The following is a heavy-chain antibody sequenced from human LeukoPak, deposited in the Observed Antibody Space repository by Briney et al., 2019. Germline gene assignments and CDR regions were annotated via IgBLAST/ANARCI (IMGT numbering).Heavy chain of an antibody. CDR1: GGSISSYY. V-gene: IGHV4-59*01. D-gene: IGHD5-18*01. J-gene: IGHJ2*01. CDR3: ARDRAMVADWYFDL. Sequence: SETLSLTCTVSGGSISSYYWSWIRQPAGKGLEWIGYIYYSGTTNYNPSLKSRVSISVDTSKSQFSLKLSSVTAADTAVYYCARDRAMVADWYFDLWGRGTLVTVSS. CDR2: IYYSGTT.